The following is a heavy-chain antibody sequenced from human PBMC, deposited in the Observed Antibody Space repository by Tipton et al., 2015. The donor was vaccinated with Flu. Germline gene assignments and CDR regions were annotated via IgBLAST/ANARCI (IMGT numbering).Heavy chain of an antibody. D-gene: IGHD1-14*01. CDR2: INPSGGST. CDR1: GYTFTSYY. CDR3: ARDPGGGYSDL. V-gene: IGHV1-46*01. Sequence: QLVQSGAEVKKPGASVKVSCKASGYTFTSYYMHWVRQAPGQGLEWMGIINPSGGSTSYAQKFQGRVTMTRDTSTSTVYMELCSLRSEDTAAYYCARDPGGGYSDLWARGTLVTVSS. J-gene: IGHJ2*01.